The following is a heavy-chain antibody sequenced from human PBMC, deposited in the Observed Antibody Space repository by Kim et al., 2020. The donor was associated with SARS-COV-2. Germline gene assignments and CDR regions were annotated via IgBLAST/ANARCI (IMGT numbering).Heavy chain of an antibody. CDR2: IYSGGSST. V-gene: IGHV3-23*03. Sequence: GGSLRLSCAASGFTFSSYAMSWVRQAPGKGLEWVSVIYSGGSSTYYADSVKGRFTISRDNSKNTLYLQMNSLRAEDTAVYYCAKEGRVIYSWGQGTLVTVSS. CDR1: GFTFSSYA. CDR3: AKEGRVIYS. D-gene: IGHD3-16*01. J-gene: IGHJ4*02.